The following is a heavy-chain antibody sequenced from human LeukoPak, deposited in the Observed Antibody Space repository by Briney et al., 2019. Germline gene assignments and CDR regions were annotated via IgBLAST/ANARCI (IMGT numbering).Heavy chain of an antibody. D-gene: IGHD6-13*01. CDR3: ARDSHSSSWYSRFIYYYYGMDV. V-gene: IGHV3-7*01. CDR2: IKQDGSEK. Sequence: GGSLRLSCAASGFTFSSYWMSGVRQAPGKGLEWVANIKQDGSEKYYVDSVKGRFTISRDNAKNSLYLQMNSLRAEDTAVYYCARDSHSSSWYSRFIYYYYGMDVWGQGTTVTVSS. J-gene: IGHJ6*02. CDR1: GFTFSSYW.